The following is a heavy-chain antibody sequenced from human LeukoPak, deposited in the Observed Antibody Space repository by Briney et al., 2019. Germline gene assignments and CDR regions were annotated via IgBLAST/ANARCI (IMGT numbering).Heavy chain of an antibody. D-gene: IGHD2-2*01. V-gene: IGHV3-33*01. CDR1: GFTFSSYG. Sequence: PGGSLRLSCAASGFTFSSYGMHWVRQAPGKGLEWVAVIWYDGSNKYYAASVKGRFTISRDNSKNTLYLQMNSLRAEDTAVYYCARGGRPAPLYYYYYYMDVWGKGTTVTVSS. CDR2: IWYDGSNK. CDR3: ARGGRPAPLYYYYYYMDV. J-gene: IGHJ6*03.